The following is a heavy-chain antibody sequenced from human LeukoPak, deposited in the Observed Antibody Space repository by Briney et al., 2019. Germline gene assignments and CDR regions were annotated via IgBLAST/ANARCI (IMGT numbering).Heavy chain of an antibody. Sequence: LGESLKISCKGSGYRFTSYWIGWVRQMPGKGLEWMGIIYPGDSDTRYSPSFQGQVTISADKSISTAYLQWSSLKASDTAMYYCARQRDSSGLHYFDYWGQGTLVTVSS. V-gene: IGHV5-51*01. J-gene: IGHJ4*02. CDR3: ARQRDSSGLHYFDY. CDR2: IYPGDSDT. D-gene: IGHD3-22*01. CDR1: GYRFTSYW.